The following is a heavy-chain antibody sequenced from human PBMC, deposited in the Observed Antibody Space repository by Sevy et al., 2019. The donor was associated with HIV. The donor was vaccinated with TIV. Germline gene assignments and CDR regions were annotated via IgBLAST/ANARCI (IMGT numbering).Heavy chain of an antibody. CDR2: ISDDGNNE. J-gene: IGHJ5*02. Sequence: GGSLRLSCAASGFIFNDYAMHWVRQAPGKGLEWVAVISDDGNNEYYTDSVEGRFTISRDNSKDTLYLQMNSLRAVDTAIYYCAREGAPYRNIRYCSGDNCYYNWFDPWGQGTLVTVSS. CDR1: GFIFNDYA. D-gene: IGHD2-15*01. V-gene: IGHV3-30*10. CDR3: AREGAPYRNIRYCSGDNCYYNWFDP.